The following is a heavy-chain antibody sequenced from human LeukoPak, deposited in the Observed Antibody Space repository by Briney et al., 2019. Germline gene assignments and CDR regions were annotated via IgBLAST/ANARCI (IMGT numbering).Heavy chain of an antibody. CDR1: GGSISSYY. V-gene: IGHV4-59*12. D-gene: IGHD4-23*01. J-gene: IGHJ4*01. CDR3: ARDYGGNALYWSYXXY. Sequence: SETLSLTCTVSGGSISSYYWSWIRQPPGKGLEWIGYIYYSGSTNYNPSLKSRVTISVDMSKNQFSLKLSSVTAADTAVYYCARDYGGNALYWSYXXYWGXXTLXTVSS. CDR2: IYYSGST.